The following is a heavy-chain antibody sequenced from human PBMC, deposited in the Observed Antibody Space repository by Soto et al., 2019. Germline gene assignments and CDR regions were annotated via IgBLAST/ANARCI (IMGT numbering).Heavy chain of an antibody. CDR3: AKDRRAGGNYGFYSDF. CDR1: GFTFSSYG. V-gene: IGHV3-23*01. CDR2: SSATGAGT. J-gene: IGHJ4*02. D-gene: IGHD1-7*01. Sequence: EVQLLESGGGLVQPGGSLRLSCAASGFTFSSYGMTWVRQAPGKGLEWVSFSSATGAGTYYADSVKGRFTISSDNSKNALYLPMTSLGADDTAVYYCAKDRRAGGNYGFYSDFWGQGALVIVSS.